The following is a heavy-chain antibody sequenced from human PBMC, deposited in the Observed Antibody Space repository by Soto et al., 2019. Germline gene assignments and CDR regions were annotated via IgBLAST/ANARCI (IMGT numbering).Heavy chain of an antibody. J-gene: IGHJ1*01. V-gene: IGHV1-18*01. D-gene: IGHD2-2*02. Sequence: DSLKPSCKASGYTFRSYGVTWVRQAPGQGLEWLGWISADSGEATYAESLKDRLTLTADASATTAFMELKSLRSDDTAVYFCSRAISSTCAQTLVDAWGQGTLVTVS. CDR2: ISADSGEA. CDR1: GYTFRSYG. CDR3: SRAISSTCAQTLVDA.